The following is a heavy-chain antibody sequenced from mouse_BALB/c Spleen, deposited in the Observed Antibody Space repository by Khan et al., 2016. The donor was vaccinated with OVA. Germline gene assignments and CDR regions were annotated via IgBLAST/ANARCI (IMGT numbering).Heavy chain of an antibody. CDR2: INPSSGCT. Sequence: QVQLQQSGAELVKPGASVKLSCKASGYTFTSYWMHWVKQRPGQGLEWIGEINPSSGCTNYNQKFKNKATLTADKSSSTAYMQLSSLTSEDSAVSYDSSSTMNTAEFAYWGQGTLVTVSA. V-gene: IGHV1S81*02. D-gene: IGHD2-4*01. CDR1: GYTFTSYW. J-gene: IGHJ3*01. CDR3: SSSTMNTAEFAY.